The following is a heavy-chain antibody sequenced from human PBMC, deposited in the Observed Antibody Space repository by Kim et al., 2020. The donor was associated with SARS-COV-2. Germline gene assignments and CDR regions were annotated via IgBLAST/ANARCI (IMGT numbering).Heavy chain of an antibody. CDR2: ISSRGMTI. J-gene: IGHJ5*02. CDR1: GFTFSSYE. Sequence: GGSLRLSCAASGFTFSSYEMNWVRQAPGKGLEWISYISSRGMTISYADSVKGRFNISRDNAKNSLYLQMNSLRVRDMGVYYCATDGPAHLRFDRWGQGTLVTVSS. CDR3: ATDGPAHLRFDR. V-gene: IGHV3-48*03.